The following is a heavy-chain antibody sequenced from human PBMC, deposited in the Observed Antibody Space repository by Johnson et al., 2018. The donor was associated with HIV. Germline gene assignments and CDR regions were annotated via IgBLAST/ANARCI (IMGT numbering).Heavy chain of an antibody. CDR1: GFTFSSYA. V-gene: IGHV3-23*04. Sequence: VQLVESGGGLVKPGGSLRLSCAASGFTFSSYAMSWVRQAPGKGLEWVSAISGSGGSTYYADSVKGRFTISRDNAKNSLYLQMNSLRAEDTAVYYCVRDIRETLGDAFDIWGQGTMVTVSS. D-gene: IGHD3-16*01. CDR2: ISGSGGST. J-gene: IGHJ3*02. CDR3: VRDIRETLGDAFDI.